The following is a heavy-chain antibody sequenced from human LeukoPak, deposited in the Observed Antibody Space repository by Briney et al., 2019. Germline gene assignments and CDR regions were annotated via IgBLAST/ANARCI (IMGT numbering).Heavy chain of an antibody. CDR3: ARSPGGQLLYDY. V-gene: IGHV3-7*01. CDR2: IKQDGSEK. CDR1: GFTFSSYW. J-gene: IGHJ4*02. Sequence: GGSLRLSCAASGFTFSSYWMSWVRQAPGKGLEWVANIKQDGSEKYYVDSVKGRFTVSRDNAKNSLFLQMNSLRAEDTAVYYCARSPGGQLLYDYWGQGTLVTVSS. D-gene: IGHD2-2*01.